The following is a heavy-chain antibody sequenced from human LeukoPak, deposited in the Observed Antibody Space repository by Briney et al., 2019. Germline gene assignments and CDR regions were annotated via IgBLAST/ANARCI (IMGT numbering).Heavy chain of an antibody. CDR2: INSDGSST. V-gene: IGHV3-74*01. J-gene: IGHJ4*02. D-gene: IGHD6-19*01. CDR1: GFTFSSYW. Sequence: GGSLRLSCAASGFTFSSYWMHWVRQAPGKGLVWVSRINSDGSSTTYADSVKGRFTISRDNAMNTLYLQMNSLRAEDTAVYYCAREDSGAVALDYWGQGALVTVSS. CDR3: AREDSGAVALDY.